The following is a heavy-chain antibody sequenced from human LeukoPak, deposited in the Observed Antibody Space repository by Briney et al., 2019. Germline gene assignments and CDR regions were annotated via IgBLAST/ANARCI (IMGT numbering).Heavy chain of an antibody. Sequence: PGGSLRLSCAASGFTFSSYGMHWVRQAPGKGLEWVAFIRYDGSNKYYADSVMGRFTISRDNSKNTLYLQMNSLRAENTAVYYCARDRGDFTLPNDYWGQGTLVTVSS. J-gene: IGHJ4*02. D-gene: IGHD3-16*01. CDR2: IRYDGSNK. V-gene: IGHV3-30*02. CDR1: GFTFSSYG. CDR3: ARDRGDFTLPNDY.